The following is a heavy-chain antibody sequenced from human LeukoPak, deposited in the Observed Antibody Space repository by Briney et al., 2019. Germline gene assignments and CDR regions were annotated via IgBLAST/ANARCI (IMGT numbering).Heavy chain of an antibody. Sequence: GGSLRLSCAASGFTFSSYAMSWVRQAPGKGLEWVSAISGSGGSTYYADSVKGRFTISRDNSKNTLYLQMNSLRAEDTAVYYCAKGRVGSRWYSAASWFDPWGQGTLVTVSS. CDR1: GFTFSSYA. V-gene: IGHV3-23*01. D-gene: IGHD6-13*01. CDR3: AKGRVGSRWYSAASWFDP. J-gene: IGHJ5*02. CDR2: ISGSGGST.